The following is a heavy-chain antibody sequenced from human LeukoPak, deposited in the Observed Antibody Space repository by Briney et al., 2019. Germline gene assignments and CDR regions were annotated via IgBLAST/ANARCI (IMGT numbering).Heavy chain of an antibody. CDR2: MNPNSGNT. CDR1: GYTFTSYD. V-gene: IGHV1-8*01. CDR3: ARGQKDILATIVGDWFDL. D-gene: IGHD5-12*01. Sequence: GASVKVSCKASGYTFTSYDINWVRQATGQGLEWMGWMNPNSGNTGYAQKFQGRVTMTRNTSISTAYMELSSLRSEHTAVYYCARGQKDILATIVGDWFDLWGQGTLVTVSS. J-gene: IGHJ5*02.